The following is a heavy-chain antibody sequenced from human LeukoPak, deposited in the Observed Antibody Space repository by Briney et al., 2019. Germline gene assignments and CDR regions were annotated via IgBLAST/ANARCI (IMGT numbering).Heavy chain of an antibody. CDR3: ARALNYYYDSSGYYLDY. D-gene: IGHD3-22*01. CDR1: GFTFSSYE. J-gene: IGHJ4*02. V-gene: IGHV3-48*03. CDR2: ISSSGSTI. Sequence: QTGGSLRLSCAASGFTFSSYEMNWVRQAPGKGLEWVSYISSSGSTIYYADSVKGRFTISRDNSKNTLYLQMNSLRAEDTAVYYCARALNYYYDSSGYYLDYWGQGTLVTVSS.